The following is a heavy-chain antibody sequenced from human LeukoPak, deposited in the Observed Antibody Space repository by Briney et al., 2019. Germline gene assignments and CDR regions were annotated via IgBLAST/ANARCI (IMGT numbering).Heavy chain of an antibody. D-gene: IGHD1-26*01. CDR3: ARGISVGARQCYGY. CDR1: GGSFSGYY. J-gene: IGHJ4*02. V-gene: IGHV4-34*01. CDR2: INHSGST. Sequence: SETLSLTCAVYGGSFSGYYWSWIRQPPGKGLEWIGEINHSGSTNYNPSLKSRVTISVDTSKNQFSLKLSSVTAADTAVYYCARGISVGARQCYGYWGQGTLVTVSS.